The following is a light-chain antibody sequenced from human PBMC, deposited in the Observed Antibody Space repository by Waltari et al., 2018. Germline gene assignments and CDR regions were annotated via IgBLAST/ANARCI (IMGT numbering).Light chain of an antibody. CDR1: SSDVGGYNY. Sequence: QSALTQPASVSGSPGQSITISCTGTSSDVGGYNYVSWYQQHPGKAPKLMIYDVSKRPPGVSHRFSGPKSGTTASLTISGLQAEDEADYYCCSYAGSSTWVFGGGTKLTVL. CDR2: DVS. J-gene: IGLJ3*02. CDR3: CSYAGSSTWV. V-gene: IGLV2-23*02.